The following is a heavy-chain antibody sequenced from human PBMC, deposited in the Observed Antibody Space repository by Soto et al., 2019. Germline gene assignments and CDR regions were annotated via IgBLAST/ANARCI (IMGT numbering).Heavy chain of an antibody. J-gene: IGHJ4*02. CDR3: ASRAVDGYLH. Sequence: QVQLVQSGAEVKKPGSSVKVSCKASGGTVSSYAIIWVRQAPGQGLEWMGGSIPIFGTANYAQKFQGRVTITAAESTSTAYMELSNLRSEDTGVYYCASRAVDGYLHWGQGTLVTVSS. CDR1: GGTVSSYA. D-gene: IGHD5-18*01. V-gene: IGHV1-69*12. CDR2: SIPIFGTA.